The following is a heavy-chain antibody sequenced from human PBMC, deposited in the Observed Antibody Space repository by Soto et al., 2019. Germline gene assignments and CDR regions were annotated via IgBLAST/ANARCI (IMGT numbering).Heavy chain of an antibody. V-gene: IGHV4-59*01. CDR1: GGSMSRYY. J-gene: IGHJ5*02. Sequence: SETLSLTCTVSGGSMSRYYCTWIRQPPGKGLEWIGNIHYTGSTNYNPSLKSRVTLLLGTSTSQFSLKLSSVTSADTAVYYLPRDLTNSSTDGPLDPWGHGTLVTVSS. D-gene: IGHD1-1*01. CDR3: PRDLTNSSTDGPLDP. CDR2: IHYTGST.